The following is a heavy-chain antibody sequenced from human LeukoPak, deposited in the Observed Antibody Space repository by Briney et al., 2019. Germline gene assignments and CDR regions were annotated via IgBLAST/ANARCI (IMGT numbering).Heavy chain of an antibody. CDR3: AKGRFGELLSDAFDI. Sequence: GGSLRLSCAASGFTFSSYAMHWVRQAPGKGLEWVAVISYDGSNKYYADSVKGRFTISRDNSKNTLYLQMNSLRAEDTAVYYCAKGRFGELLSDAFDIWGQGTMVTVSS. J-gene: IGHJ3*02. D-gene: IGHD3-10*01. CDR2: ISYDGSNK. V-gene: IGHV3-30-3*01. CDR1: GFTFSSYA.